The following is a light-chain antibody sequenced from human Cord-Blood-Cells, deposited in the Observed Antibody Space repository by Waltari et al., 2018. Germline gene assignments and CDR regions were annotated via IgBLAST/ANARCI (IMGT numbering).Light chain of an antibody. V-gene: IGLV2-14*01. CDR1: SSDVGGYNY. CDR3: SSYTSSSTL. CDR2: DVS. J-gene: IGLJ2*01. Sequence: ALTQPASVSGSPGQSITISCTGTSSDVGGYNYVSWYQQHPGKAPKLMIYDVSNRPSGVSNRFSGSKSGNTASLTISGLQAEDEADYYCSSYTSSSTLFGGGTKLTVL.